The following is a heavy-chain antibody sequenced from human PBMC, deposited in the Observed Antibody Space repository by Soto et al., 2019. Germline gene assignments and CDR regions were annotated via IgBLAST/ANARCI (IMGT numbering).Heavy chain of an antibody. V-gene: IGHV4-31*03. D-gene: IGHD3-10*01. CDR1: GASISSGEHY. CDR3: ARYGGRGILDY. Sequence: QVQLQESGPGLVKPSQTLSLSCTVSGASISSGEHYWSWIRQHPGEGLEWIGYIYISGNTYYNPSLKSRLTISVDTYKNQFSLSLSSVTAADAAVYYCARYGGRGILDYWGQGTLVTVSS. J-gene: IGHJ4*02. CDR2: IYISGNT.